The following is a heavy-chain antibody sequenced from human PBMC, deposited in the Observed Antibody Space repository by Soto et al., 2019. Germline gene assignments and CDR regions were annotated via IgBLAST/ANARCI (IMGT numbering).Heavy chain of an antibody. Sequence: ASVKVSCKTSGYTFTSYGISWVRQATGQGLEWMGRISAYNGNTNYAQKLQGRVTMTTDTSTSTAYMELRSLRSDDTAVYYCAGDLTMVRGVPYYYYGMDVWSQGTTVTVS. J-gene: IGHJ6*02. D-gene: IGHD3-10*01. CDR3: AGDLTMVRGVPYYYYGMDV. CDR2: ISAYNGNT. V-gene: IGHV1-18*01. CDR1: GYTFTSYG.